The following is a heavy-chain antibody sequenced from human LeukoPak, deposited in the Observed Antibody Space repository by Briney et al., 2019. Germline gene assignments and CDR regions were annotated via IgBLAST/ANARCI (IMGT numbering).Heavy chain of an antibody. D-gene: IGHD1-1*01. V-gene: IGHV1-2*02. CDR1: GYTFTSYY. J-gene: IGHJ4*01. CDR2: INPDNGGT. CDR3: ARSPSGQLDY. Sequence: APVKVSCKTSGYTFTSYYIHWVRQAPGQGLEYMGWINPDNGGTNYGQNFLGRVIMTRDTSISTAYMELSSLTSDDTAVYYCARSPSGQLDYWGRGTLVSVSS.